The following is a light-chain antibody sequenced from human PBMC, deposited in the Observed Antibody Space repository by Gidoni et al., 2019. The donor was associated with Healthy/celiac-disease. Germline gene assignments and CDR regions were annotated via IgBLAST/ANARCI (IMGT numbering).Light chain of an antibody. CDR2: WAS. CDR3: QQYYSTLT. CDR1: QSVLYNSHNKNY. V-gene: IGKV4-1*01. Sequence: DIVLTQSPDPLAVALGERATINCKSSQSVLYNSHNKNYLAWYQQKPGQPPKLLIYWASTRESGVPDRFSGSGSGTDFTLTISSLQAEDVAVYYCQQYYSTLTFGPGTKVDIK. J-gene: IGKJ3*01.